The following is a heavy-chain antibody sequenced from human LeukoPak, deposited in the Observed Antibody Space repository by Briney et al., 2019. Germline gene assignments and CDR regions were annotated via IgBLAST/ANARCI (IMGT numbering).Heavy chain of an antibody. CDR3: ARSPYSGSYGYFDY. D-gene: IGHD1-26*01. V-gene: IGHV4-30-2*01. J-gene: IGHJ4*02. Sequence: TPSETLSLTCTVSGGSISSGGYYWSWIRQPPGKGLEWIGYIYHSGSTYYNPSLKSRVTISVDRSKNQFSLKLSSVTAADTAVYYCARSPYSGSYGYFDYWGQGTLVTVSS. CDR2: IYHSGST. CDR1: GGSISSGGYY.